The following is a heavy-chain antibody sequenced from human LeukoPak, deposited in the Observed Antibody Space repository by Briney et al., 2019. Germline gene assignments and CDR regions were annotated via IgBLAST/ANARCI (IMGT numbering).Heavy chain of an antibody. D-gene: IGHD3-10*02. CDR2: ISGSGGST. CDR1: GYSFTSYW. V-gene: IGHV3-23*01. J-gene: IGHJ4*02. Sequence: GESLKISCKGSGYSFTSYWIGWVRQAPGKGLEWASAISGSGGSTYYADSVKGRFTISRDNSKNTLYLQMNSLRAEDTAVYYCALGLFSGSYTSFDYWGQGTLVTVSS. CDR3: ALGLFSGSYTSFDY.